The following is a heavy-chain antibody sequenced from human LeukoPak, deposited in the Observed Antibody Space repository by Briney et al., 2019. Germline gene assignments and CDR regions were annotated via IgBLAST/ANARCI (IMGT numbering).Heavy chain of an antibody. D-gene: IGHD3-16*01. Sequence: SQTLSLTCTVSGGSISSGSYYWSWIRQPAGKGLEWIGRIYTSGSTNYNPSLKSRVTTSINTSKNQFSLKLTSVTAADTAVYYCARSQIWVYDYVRGSPQPTFDYWGQGTLVTVSS. CDR2: IYTSGST. V-gene: IGHV4-61*02. J-gene: IGHJ4*02. CDR3: ARSQIWVYDYVRGSPQPTFDY. CDR1: GGSISSGSYY.